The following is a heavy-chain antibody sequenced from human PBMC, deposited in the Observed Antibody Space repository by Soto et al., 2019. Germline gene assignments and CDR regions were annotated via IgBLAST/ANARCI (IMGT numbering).Heavy chain of an antibody. J-gene: IGHJ3*02. V-gene: IGHV4-31*03. CDR3: SIDIGTRVRGVIGWSAFDI. Sequence: TLSLTCTVSGGSISSGGYYWSWIRQHPGKGLEWIGYIYYSGSTYYNPSLKSRVTISVDTSKNQFSLKLSSVTAADTAVFFCSIDIGTRVRGVIGWSAFDIGGQGTRVTVSS. CDR2: IYYSGST. D-gene: IGHD3-10*01. CDR1: GGSISSGGYY.